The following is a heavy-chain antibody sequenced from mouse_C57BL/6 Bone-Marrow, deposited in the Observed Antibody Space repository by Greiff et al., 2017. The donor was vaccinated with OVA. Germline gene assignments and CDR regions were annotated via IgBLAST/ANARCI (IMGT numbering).Heavy chain of an antibody. J-gene: IGHJ1*03. Sequence: EVKLMESGGGLVKPGGSLKLSCAASGFTFSDYGMHWVRQAPEKGLEWVAYISSGSSTIYYADTVKGRFPISRDNAKNTLFLQMTSLRSEDTAMYYCARPHYYGSSYAWYFDVWGTGTTVTVSS. CDR1: GFTFSDYG. D-gene: IGHD1-1*01. V-gene: IGHV5-17*01. CDR3: ARPHYYGSSYAWYFDV. CDR2: ISSGSSTI.